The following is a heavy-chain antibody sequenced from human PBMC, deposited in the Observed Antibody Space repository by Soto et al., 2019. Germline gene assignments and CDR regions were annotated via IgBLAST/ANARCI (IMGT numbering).Heavy chain of an antibody. CDR3: TTDHGDYHVDH. CDR2: FDPDEAET. CDR1: GYTLNEVA. V-gene: IGHV1-24*01. Sequence: QVQLVQSGAEVKKPGASVKVSCKVSGYTLNEVAMHWVRQAPGKGLEWLGGFDPDEAETIYAQHFQGRVTMTEDTSTDTVYMELSSLRSEDTALYFCTTDHGDYHVDHWGQGTLVTVSS. D-gene: IGHD4-17*01. J-gene: IGHJ5*02.